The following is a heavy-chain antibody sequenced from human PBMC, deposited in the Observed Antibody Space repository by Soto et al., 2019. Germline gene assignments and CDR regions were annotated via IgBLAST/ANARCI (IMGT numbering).Heavy chain of an antibody. CDR2: INSNAATT. CDR3: VAWVSAHFDF. J-gene: IGHJ4*02. CDR1: GFTFRIHG. V-gene: IGHV3-23*01. D-gene: IGHD2-8*01. Sequence: PRGSLRLACAASGFTFRIHGMSWVRQAPGKGPEWISTINSNAATTHYADSVKGRFTISRDNSRNTLDLHMGSLRAEDTATYYCVAWVSAHFDFWGQGTLVTVSS.